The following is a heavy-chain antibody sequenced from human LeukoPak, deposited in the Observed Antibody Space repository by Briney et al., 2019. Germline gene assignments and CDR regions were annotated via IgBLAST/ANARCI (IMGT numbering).Heavy chain of an antibody. CDR3: AKDLLYTGIAVASDY. V-gene: IGHV3-23*01. D-gene: IGHD6-19*01. CDR1: GFIFSSYA. CDR2: ISCSGGST. Sequence: GGSLRLSCAASGFIFSSYAMSWVRQAPGKGLEWVSTISCSGGSTYYADSVKGRFTISRDNSKNTLYLQINSLRAEDSALYYCAKDLLYTGIAVASDYWGQGTLVTVSS. J-gene: IGHJ4*02.